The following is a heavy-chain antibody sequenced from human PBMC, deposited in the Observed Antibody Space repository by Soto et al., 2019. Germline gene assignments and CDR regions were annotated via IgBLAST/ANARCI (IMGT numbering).Heavy chain of an antibody. V-gene: IGHV3-66*01. Sequence: EVQVVESGGGLVQPGGSLRLSCAASGFSVTNNYMNWVRQAPGKGLEWVSIIDIGGNTYYADSVKDRFTISRDNSXXTXXVHMDSLRAEDTAVYYCARGRGSTGYLGREHYFDYWGQGTLVTVSP. CDR3: ARGRGSTGYLGREHYFDY. J-gene: IGHJ4*02. CDR1: GFSVTNNY. D-gene: IGHD2-2*01. CDR2: IDIGGNT.